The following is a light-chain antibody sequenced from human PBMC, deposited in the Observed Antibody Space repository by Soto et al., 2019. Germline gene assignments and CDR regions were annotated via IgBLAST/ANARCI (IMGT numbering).Light chain of an antibody. V-gene: IGKV3-15*01. J-gene: IGKJ1*01. CDR3: QQYSTWPRT. CDR2: AAS. Sequence: IVMTMSAAAVSVYKGEGATLSCRASQSVRSNLAWYQQRPGQAPRLLIFAASTRATAIPARFRGSGSGTEFTLTISILQAEDFAVYYCQQYSTWPRTFGQWT. CDR1: QSVRSN.